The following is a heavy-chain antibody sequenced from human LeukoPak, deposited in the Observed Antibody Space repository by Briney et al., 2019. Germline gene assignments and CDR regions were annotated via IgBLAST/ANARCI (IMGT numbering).Heavy chain of an antibody. CDR1: GFTFSSYA. CDR2: ISDSGGSI. Sequence: PGGSLRLSCAASGFTFSSYAMTWVRQAPGKGLEWVSGISDSGGSIYYADSVKGRFTISRDNSKKTVYLQMNSLRAEDTAVYYCAKSRGSSWYLFDYWGQGTLVTVSS. J-gene: IGHJ4*02. V-gene: IGHV3-23*01. D-gene: IGHD6-13*01. CDR3: AKSRGSSWYLFDY.